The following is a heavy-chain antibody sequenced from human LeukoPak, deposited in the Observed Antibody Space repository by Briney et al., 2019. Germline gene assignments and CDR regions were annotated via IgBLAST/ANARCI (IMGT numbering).Heavy chain of an antibody. CDR2: INPNSGGT. CDR1: GYTFTGYY. J-gene: IGHJ4*02. D-gene: IGHD3-22*01. Sequence: ASVKVSCKASGYTFTGYYMHWVRQAPGQGREWMGRINPNSGGTNYAQKFQGRVTMTRDTSISTAYMELSRLRSDDTAVYYCARAMYYYDSSGYYSFDYWGQGTLVTVSS. CDR3: ARAMYYYDSSGYYSFDY. V-gene: IGHV1-2*06.